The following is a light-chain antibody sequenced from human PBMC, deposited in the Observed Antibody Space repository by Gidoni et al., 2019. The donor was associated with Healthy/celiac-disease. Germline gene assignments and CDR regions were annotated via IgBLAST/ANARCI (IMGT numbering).Light chain of an antibody. Sequence: DIQMTQSPSTLSASVGDRVTITCRASQSISSWLAWYQQKPGKAPKLLIYDASSLESGVPSRFSGSGSGTEFTLTISSLQPDDFATYYCQQYNSYPGFGQXTKGEIK. CDR1: QSISSW. J-gene: IGKJ1*01. CDR3: QQYNSYPG. V-gene: IGKV1-5*01. CDR2: DAS.